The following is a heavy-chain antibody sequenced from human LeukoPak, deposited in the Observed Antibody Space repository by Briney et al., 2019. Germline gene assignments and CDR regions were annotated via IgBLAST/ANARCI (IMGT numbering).Heavy chain of an antibody. V-gene: IGHV3-30*04. Sequence: GRSLRLSCAASGFTFSSYAMHWVRQAPGKGLEWVAVISYDGSNKYYADSVKGRFTISRDNSKNTLYLQMNSLRAEDTAVYYCARDMNYYYYGMDVWGQGTTVTVSS. CDR2: ISYDGSNK. CDR1: GFTFSSYA. D-gene: IGHD3-16*01. J-gene: IGHJ6*02. CDR3: ARDMNYYYYGMDV.